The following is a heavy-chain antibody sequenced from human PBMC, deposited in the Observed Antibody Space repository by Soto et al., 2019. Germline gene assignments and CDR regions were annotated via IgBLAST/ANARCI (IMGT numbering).Heavy chain of an antibody. CDR1: GFTFRSYG. V-gene: IGHV3-30*18. J-gene: IGHJ6*02. D-gene: IGHD1-1*01. CDR2: MSFDGSNK. Sequence: QVQLVESGGGVVQPGRSLRLSCAASGFTFRSYGMHWVRQAPGKGLEWVALMSFDGSNKYYADSVRGRFTISSDNSKSTLYLQMDILRPEDTAVYYCAKEFGWELQLSHPYYNSGMDVWDQGTTVTVSS. CDR3: AKEFGWELQLSHPYYNSGMDV.